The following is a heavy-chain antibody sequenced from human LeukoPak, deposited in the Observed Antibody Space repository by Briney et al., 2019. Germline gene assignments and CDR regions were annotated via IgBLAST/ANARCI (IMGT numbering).Heavy chain of an antibody. D-gene: IGHD3-16*01. Sequence: GGSLRLSCSASGFTVSSHDMSWVRQSPGKGLEWVSVIYMGGNTFYADSVKGRFTISRHTSKNTLYLQMNSLRAEDTAVYYCARVGDEVAYTRGYLDYWGQGTLVTVSS. CDR3: ARVGDEVAYTRGYLDY. V-gene: IGHV3-53*04. CDR1: GFTVSSHD. CDR2: IYMGGNT. J-gene: IGHJ4*02.